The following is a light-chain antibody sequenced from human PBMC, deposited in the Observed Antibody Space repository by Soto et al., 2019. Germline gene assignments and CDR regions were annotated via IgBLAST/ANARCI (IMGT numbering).Light chain of an antibody. CDR1: SGSIASNY. V-gene: IGLV6-57*04. J-gene: IGLJ2*01. CDR3: QSYDSSTVV. CDR2: EGN. Sequence: NFMLTQPHSVSESPGKTVTISCTRSSGSIASNYVQWSQQRPGSVPTTVIYEGNQRPSGVPDRFSGSTDCSSNSASLTISGLQTEDEADYYCQSYDSSTVVFGGGTKLTVL.